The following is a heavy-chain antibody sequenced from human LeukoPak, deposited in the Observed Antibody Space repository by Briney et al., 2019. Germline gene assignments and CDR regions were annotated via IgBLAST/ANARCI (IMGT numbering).Heavy chain of an antibody. D-gene: IGHD5-18*01. CDR1: GGSISSYY. Sequence: SETLSLTCTVSGGSISSYYWSWIRQPPGKGLEWIGYIYYSGSTNYNPSLKSRVIISVDTSKKQFSLKLSSVTAADTAVYYCARSGYRYGADALDIWGQGTMVTVSS. V-gene: IGHV4-59*01. CDR3: ARSGYRYGADALDI. CDR2: IYYSGST. J-gene: IGHJ3*02.